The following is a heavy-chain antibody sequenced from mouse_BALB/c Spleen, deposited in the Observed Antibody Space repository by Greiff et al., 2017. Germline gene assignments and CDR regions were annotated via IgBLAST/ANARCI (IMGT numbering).Heavy chain of an antibody. CDR3: AKRNRNSYAMTT. Sequence: QVQLQQSGPGLVAPSQSLSITCTVSGFSLTSYVVSWVRQPPGKGLEWLGVIWGDGSTNYHSALISRLSISKDNSKSQVFLKLNSLQTDDTATYYCAKRNRNSYAMTTGVKEPQSPSPQ. D-gene: IGHD2-1*01. V-gene: IGHV2-3*01. CDR1: GFSLTSYV. CDR2: IWGDGST. J-gene: IGHJ4*01.